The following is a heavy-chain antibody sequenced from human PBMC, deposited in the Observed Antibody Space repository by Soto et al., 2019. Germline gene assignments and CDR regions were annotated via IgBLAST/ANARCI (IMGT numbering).Heavy chain of an antibody. V-gene: IGHV3-48*01. CDR1: GFTFSSNS. CDR3: AMGIHDYRVVFDY. D-gene: IGHD4-4*01. Sequence: GGSLRLSCAASGFTFSSNSLNWVRQAPGRGLEWLSHISSSGTIHYADPVRGRFTISRDSAKNSVFLQMISLRAEDTAVYYCAMGIHDYRVVFDYWGQGALVTVSS. CDR2: ISSSGTI. J-gene: IGHJ4*02.